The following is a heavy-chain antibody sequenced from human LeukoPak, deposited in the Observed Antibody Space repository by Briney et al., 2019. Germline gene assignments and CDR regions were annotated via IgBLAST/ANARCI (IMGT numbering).Heavy chain of an antibody. Sequence: PVKVSCKASGGTFSSYAISWVRQAPGQGLEWMGGIIPIFGTANYAQKFQGRVTITTDESTSTAYMELSSLRSEDTAVYYCASVGKVGATYNWFDPWGQGTLVTVSS. CDR3: ASVGKVGATYNWFDP. CDR1: GGTFSSYA. CDR2: IIPIFGTA. J-gene: IGHJ5*02. V-gene: IGHV1-69*05. D-gene: IGHD1-26*01.